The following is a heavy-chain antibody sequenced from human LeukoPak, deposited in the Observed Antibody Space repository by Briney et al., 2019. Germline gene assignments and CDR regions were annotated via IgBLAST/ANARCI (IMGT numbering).Heavy chain of an antibody. CDR2: IRYNGNNK. J-gene: IGHJ4*02. D-gene: IGHD6-19*01. V-gene: IGHV3-30*02. CDR1: GFTFSNYG. Sequence: PGGSLRLSCAVSGFTFSNYGMHWVRQAPGKGLEWVAFIRYNGNNKYYADSVKGRFTISRDNSKNMLYMQMNSLRTEDTAVYYCAKDRRYSSAWYVMGLDYWGQGTLVTVSS. CDR3: AKDRRYSSAWYVMGLDY.